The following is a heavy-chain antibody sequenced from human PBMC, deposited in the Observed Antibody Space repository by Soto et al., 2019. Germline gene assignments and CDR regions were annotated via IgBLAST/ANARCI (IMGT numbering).Heavy chain of an antibody. CDR3: ATHRHYYDSKVRD. CDR1: GFTFSSYA. CDR2: ISGSGGGT. D-gene: IGHD3-22*01. V-gene: IGHV3-23*01. Sequence: PGGSLRLSCAASGFTFSSYAMSWVRQAPGKGLEWVSAISGSGGGTYYADSVKGRFTISRDNSKNTLYLQMNSLRAEDAAVYYCATHRHYYDSKVRDWGQGTLVTVSS. J-gene: IGHJ4*02.